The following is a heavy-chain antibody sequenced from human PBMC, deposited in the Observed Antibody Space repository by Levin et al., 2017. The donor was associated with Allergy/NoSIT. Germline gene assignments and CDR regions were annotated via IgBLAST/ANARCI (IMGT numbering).Heavy chain of an antibody. J-gene: IGHJ4*02. CDR3: ARSRRLRLSPGGNGIAFDY. CDR2: IYYSGST. CDR1: GGSISSGGYY. Sequence: SQTLSLTCTVSGGSISSGGYYWSWIRQHPGKGLEWIGYIYYSGSTYYNPSLKSRVTISVDTSKNQFSLKLSSVTAADTAVYYCARSRRLRLSPGGNGIAFDYWGQGTLVTVSS. D-gene: IGHD4-17*01. V-gene: IGHV4-31*03.